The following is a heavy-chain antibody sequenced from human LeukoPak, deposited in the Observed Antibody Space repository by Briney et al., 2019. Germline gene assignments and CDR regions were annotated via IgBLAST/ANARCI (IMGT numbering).Heavy chain of an antibody. J-gene: IGHJ3*02. CDR3: AREDCSSTSCSNPDAFDI. Sequence: SETLSLTCTVSGGSISSGGYSWSWIRQHPGKGLEWIGYIYYSGSTYYNPSLKSRVTISVDTSKNQFSLKLSSVTAADTAVYYCAREDCSSTSCSNPDAFDIWGQGTMVTVSS. V-gene: IGHV4-31*03. CDR1: GGSISSGGYS. D-gene: IGHD2-2*01. CDR2: IYYSGST.